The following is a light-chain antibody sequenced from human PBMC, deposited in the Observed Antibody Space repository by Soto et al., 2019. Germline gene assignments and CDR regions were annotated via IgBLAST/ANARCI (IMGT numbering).Light chain of an antibody. CDR3: QQRSNWPGGT. V-gene: IGKV3-11*01. J-gene: IGKJ1*01. Sequence: EIVLTQSPATLSLSPGERATLSCRASQSVSSYLAWYQQKPGQAPRLLIDDASNRATGIPARFSGSGSGTDFTLTISSLEPEDFAVYYCQQRSNWPGGTFGQGTKVEIK. CDR2: DAS. CDR1: QSVSSY.